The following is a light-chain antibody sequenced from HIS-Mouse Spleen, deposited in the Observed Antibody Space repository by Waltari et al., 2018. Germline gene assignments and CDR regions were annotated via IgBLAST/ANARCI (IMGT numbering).Light chain of an antibody. V-gene: IGLV3-25*03. J-gene: IGLJ2*01. CDR3: QSADSSGTYQDVV. CDR1: ALPKQY. Sequence: SYELTQPPSVSVSPGQTARITCSGDALPKQYAYWYQQKPGQAPVLVIYKDSERPSWILERFSGSSSGTTVTLTISGVQAEDEADYYCQSADSSGTYQDVVFGGGTKLTVL. CDR2: KDS.